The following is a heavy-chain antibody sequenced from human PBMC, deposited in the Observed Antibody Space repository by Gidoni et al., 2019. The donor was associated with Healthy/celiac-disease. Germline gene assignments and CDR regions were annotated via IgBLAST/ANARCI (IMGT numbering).Heavy chain of an antibody. CDR1: GGSISSSSYY. CDR2: IYYSGST. V-gene: IGHV4-39*01. D-gene: IGHD2-2*01. Sequence: QLQLQESGPGLVKPSETLSLTCTVSGGSISSSSYYWGWIRQPPGKGLEWIGSIYYSGSTYYNPSLKSRVTISVDTSKNQFSLKLSSVTAADTAVYYCARQKLVPAAGGGFDYWGQGTLVTVSS. J-gene: IGHJ4*02. CDR3: ARQKLVPAAGGGFDY.